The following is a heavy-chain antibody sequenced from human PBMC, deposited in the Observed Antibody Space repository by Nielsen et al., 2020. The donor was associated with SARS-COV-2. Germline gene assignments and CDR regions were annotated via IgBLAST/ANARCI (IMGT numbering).Heavy chain of an antibody. CDR1: GFTFSSYA. J-gene: IGHJ6*02. V-gene: IGHV3-23*01. Sequence: GESLKISCAASGFTFSSYAMSWVRQAPGKGLEWVSAISGSGGSTYYADSVKGRFTISRDNSKNTLYLQMNSLRAEDTAVYYCAKVTEHDFWSGYYYYYGMDVWGQGTTVTVSS. CDR3: AKVTEHDFWSGYYYYYGMDV. CDR2: ISGSGGST. D-gene: IGHD3-3*01.